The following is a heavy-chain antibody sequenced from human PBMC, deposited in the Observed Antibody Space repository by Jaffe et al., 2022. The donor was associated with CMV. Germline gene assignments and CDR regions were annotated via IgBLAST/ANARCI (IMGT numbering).Heavy chain of an antibody. CDR1: GFRFSTYA. V-gene: IGHV3-30*18. J-gene: IGHJ4*02. D-gene: IGHD3-16*01. Sequence: QVQLVESGGGVVQPGGSLRLSCAASGFRFSTYAMHWVRQAPGKGLQWVAIISFDGSNKYYADSVKGRFTISRDNSKNTLYLQMDSLRAADTAVYYCAKKALALEAVGGNYFDYWGQGMLVTVSS. CDR3: AKKALALEAVGGNYFDY. CDR2: ISFDGSNK.